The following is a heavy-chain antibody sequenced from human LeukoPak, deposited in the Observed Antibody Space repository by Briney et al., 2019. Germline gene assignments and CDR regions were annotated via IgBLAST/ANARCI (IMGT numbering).Heavy chain of an antibody. CDR2: IGRDKDTK. CDR3: VKDGEWTFDV. V-gene: IGHV3-30*02. CDR1: GFTFTMSG. Sequence: GGSLRLSCAASGFTFTMSGMHWVRQAPGEGLEWVAFIGRDKDTKYYADSVKGRFTISGDSSYNTAFLQVNSLRTEDTALYYCVKDGEWTFDVWGQGTMVTVSS. D-gene: IGHD3-3*01. J-gene: IGHJ3*01.